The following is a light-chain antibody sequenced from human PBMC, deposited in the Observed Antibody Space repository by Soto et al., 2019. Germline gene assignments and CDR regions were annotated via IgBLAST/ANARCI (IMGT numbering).Light chain of an antibody. J-gene: IGKJ1*01. Sequence: PGDRATLSCRASQSLSVSYIAWYQQKPGQAPRLLIYSTSTRAAGIPDRFTGRGSGTHFTLAISRLEPEDFAVYYCHPFGDSPQTFGQGTTVEV. CDR2: STS. CDR1: QSLSVSY. V-gene: IGKV3-20*01. CDR3: HPFGDSPQT.